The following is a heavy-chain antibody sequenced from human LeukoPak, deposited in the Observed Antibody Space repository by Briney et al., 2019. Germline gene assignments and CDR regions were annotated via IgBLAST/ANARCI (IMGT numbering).Heavy chain of an antibody. J-gene: IGHJ4*02. CDR1: GFTFSSYG. V-gene: IGHV3-21*01. CDR3: ARDLGRRLYSSGWYGAVGN. Sequence: GGSPRLSCAASGFTFSSYGMSWVRQAPGKGLEWVSSISSSSSYIYYADSVKGRFTISRDNAKNSLYLQMNSLRAEDTAVYYCARDLGRRLYSSGWYGAVGNWGQGTLVTVSS. D-gene: IGHD6-19*01. CDR2: ISSSSSYI.